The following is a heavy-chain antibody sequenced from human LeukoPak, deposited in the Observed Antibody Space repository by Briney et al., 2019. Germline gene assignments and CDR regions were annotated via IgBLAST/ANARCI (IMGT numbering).Heavy chain of an antibody. J-gene: IGHJ5*02. CDR1: GYIFTSYW. D-gene: IGHD3-22*01. CDR2: IYPGDSDT. Sequence: GGSLKISCKGSGYIFTSYWIGWVRQMPGKGLEWMGIIYPGDSDTRYSPSFQGQVTISADKSISTAYLQWSSLEASDTAMYYCARSPTYYYDSSGLRVWFDPWGQGTLVTVSS. V-gene: IGHV5-51*01. CDR3: ARSPTYYYDSSGLRVWFDP.